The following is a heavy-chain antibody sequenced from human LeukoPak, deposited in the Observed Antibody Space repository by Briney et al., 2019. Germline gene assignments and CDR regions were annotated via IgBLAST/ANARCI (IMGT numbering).Heavy chain of an antibody. Sequence: GGSLRLSCVASGFSFSDDFMSWIRQAPGQRPEWVSYISHSGYTIQYADSVKGRFTISRDNAKNSLYLQMNSLRAEDTAVYYCARVDPMVLGFDYWGQGTLVTVSS. CDR3: ARVDPMVLGFDY. V-gene: IGHV3-11*01. CDR2: ISHSGYTI. D-gene: IGHD3-10*01. CDR1: GFSFSDDF. J-gene: IGHJ4*02.